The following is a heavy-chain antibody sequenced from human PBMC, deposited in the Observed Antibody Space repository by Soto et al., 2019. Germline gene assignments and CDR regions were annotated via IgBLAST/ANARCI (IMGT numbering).Heavy chain of an antibody. J-gene: IGHJ4*02. CDR3: AKELRHDYNLAYFAH. Sequence: SETLSLTCTVSGGSVSSGSYYWSWIRQPPGKGLEWIGYIYYSGSTNYNPSLKSRVTISVDTSKNQFSLKLSSVTAADTAVYYCAKELRHDYNLAYFAHWGQGTLVTVSS. CDR1: GGSVSSGSYY. V-gene: IGHV4-61*01. D-gene: IGHD4-4*01. CDR2: IYYSGST.